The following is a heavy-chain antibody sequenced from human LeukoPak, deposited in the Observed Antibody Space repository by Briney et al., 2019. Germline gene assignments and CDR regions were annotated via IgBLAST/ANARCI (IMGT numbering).Heavy chain of an antibody. V-gene: IGHV3-7*01. D-gene: IGHD6-6*01. Sequence: GGSLRLSCAASGFTFSNYWMNWVRQAPGKGLEWVANIKDDGSDKYYVDSVRGRFTISRDNAKNFLYLQMRGLRVADTAVYYCARGASHWGQGTVVTVSS. CDR2: IKDDGSDK. CDR1: GFTFSNYW. CDR3: ARGASH. J-gene: IGHJ4*02.